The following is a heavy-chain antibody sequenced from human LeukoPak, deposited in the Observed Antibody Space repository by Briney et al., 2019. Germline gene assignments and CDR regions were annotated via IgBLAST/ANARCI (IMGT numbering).Heavy chain of an antibody. CDR3: AKSARITMFGVVIIDY. CDR1: GFTFSSYT. D-gene: IGHD3-3*01. V-gene: IGHV3-23*01. Sequence: GAYLRFSCAASGFTFSSYTMSWVRPAPGKGLEWVSAISGSGGSTYYAHSVKGRFTISRDNSKNTLYLQMNSLRAEDTAVYYCAKSARITMFGVVIIDYWGQGTLVTVSS. J-gene: IGHJ4*02. CDR2: ISGSGGST.